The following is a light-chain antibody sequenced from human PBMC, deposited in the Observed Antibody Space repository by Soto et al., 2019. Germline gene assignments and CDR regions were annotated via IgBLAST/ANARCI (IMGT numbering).Light chain of an antibody. J-gene: IGKJ5*01. CDR2: AAS. CDR3: QQYYSYPIT. CDR1: QSISSY. Sequence: DIQMTQSPSSLSAFVGDRGTITFRASQSISSYLNWYQQKPGKAPKLLIYAASTLQSGVPSRFSGSGSGTDFTLTISCLQSEDFATYYCQQYYSYPITFGQGTRLEI. V-gene: IGKV1-39*01.